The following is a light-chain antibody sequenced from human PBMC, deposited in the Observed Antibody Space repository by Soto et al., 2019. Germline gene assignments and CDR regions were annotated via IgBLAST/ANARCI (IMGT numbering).Light chain of an antibody. J-gene: IGKJ2*01. CDR3: QEYNNWPSMYT. Sequence: EIVMTQSPVTLSVSPGEGATLSCRASQSVRSNLAWYQQKPGQAPRLLIYGASSRATGIPARFSGSGSGTEFTLTISSLQSEDFAVYYCQEYNNWPSMYTFGQGTKLEIK. V-gene: IGKV3-15*01. CDR2: GAS. CDR1: QSVRSN.